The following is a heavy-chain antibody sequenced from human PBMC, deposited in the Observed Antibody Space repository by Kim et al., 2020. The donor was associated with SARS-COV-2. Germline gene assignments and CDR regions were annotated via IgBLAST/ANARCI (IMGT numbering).Heavy chain of an antibody. J-gene: IGHJ4*02. D-gene: IGHD3-10*01. CDR1: GFTFSSYA. V-gene: IGHV3-30*04. CDR2: ISYDGSNK. CDR3: ARDRYGESSAQYLY. Sequence: GGSLRLSCAASGFTFSSYAMHWVRQAPGKGLEWVAVISYDGSNKYYADSVKGRFTISRDNSKNTLYLQMNSLRAEDTAVYYCARDRYGESSAQYLYWGQGTLVTVSS.